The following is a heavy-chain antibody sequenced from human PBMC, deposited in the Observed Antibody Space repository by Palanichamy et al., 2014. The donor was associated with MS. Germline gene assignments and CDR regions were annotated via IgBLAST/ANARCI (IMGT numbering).Heavy chain of an antibody. D-gene: IGHD4-23*01. J-gene: IGHJ6*02. V-gene: IGHV1-18*01. CDR2: ISAYNGNT. CDR1: GYTFTSYG. Sequence: QLVQSGAEVKKPGASVKVSCKASGYTFTSYGISWVRQAPGQGLEWMGWISAYNGNTNYAQKLQGRVTMTTDTSTSTAYMELRSLRSDDTAVYYCARVRTTVVTRGLYYYYGMDVWGQGTTVTVSS. CDR3: ARVRTTVVTRGLYYYYGMDV.